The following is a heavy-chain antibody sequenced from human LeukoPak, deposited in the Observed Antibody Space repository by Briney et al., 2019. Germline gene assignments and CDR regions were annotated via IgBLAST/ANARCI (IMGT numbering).Heavy chain of an antibody. CDR2: IGPSNNYT. CDR1: AYTFTNFR. Sequence: ASVTVSCKTSAYTFTNFRIHWVRQAPGQGFEWMGWIGPSNNYTEYEQKLQGRLTLTTDTSTTTAHMELRSLTFDDTAIYYCARDSHYGGHYSFFEHWGQGTLVTVSS. J-gene: IGHJ4*02. CDR3: ARDSHYGGHYSFFEH. D-gene: IGHD4/OR15-4a*01. V-gene: IGHV1-18*01.